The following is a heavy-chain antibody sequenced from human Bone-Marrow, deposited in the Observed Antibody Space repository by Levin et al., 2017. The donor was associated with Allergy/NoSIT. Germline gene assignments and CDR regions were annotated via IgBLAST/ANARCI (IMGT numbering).Heavy chain of an antibody. D-gene: IGHD3-3*01. CDR1: GFSFSSYR. CDR3: ARSLQYDFWSGYHLDY. V-gene: IGHV3-7*01. J-gene: IGHJ4*02. Sequence: GGSLILSCAASGFSFSSYRMNWVRQAPGKGLEWVATIKQDGSEKYYVDSVKGRFTISRDNAKDSLYLQMNGLRAEDMAVYYCARSLQYDFWSGYHLDYWGQGILVTVSS. CDR2: IKQDGSEK.